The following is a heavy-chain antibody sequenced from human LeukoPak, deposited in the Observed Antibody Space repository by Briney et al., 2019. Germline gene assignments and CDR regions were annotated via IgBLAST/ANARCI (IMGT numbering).Heavy chain of an antibody. J-gene: IGHJ4*02. V-gene: IGHV4-59*01. D-gene: IGHD3-22*01. CDR1: GGSISSYY. CDR3: ARLDYYDRHFDY. Sequence: KTSETLSLTCTVSGGSISSYYWSWIRQPPGKGLEWIGYIYYSGSTNYNPSLKSRVTISVDTSKNQFSLKLSSVTAADTAVYYCARLDYYDRHFDYWGQGTLVTVSS. CDR2: IYYSGST.